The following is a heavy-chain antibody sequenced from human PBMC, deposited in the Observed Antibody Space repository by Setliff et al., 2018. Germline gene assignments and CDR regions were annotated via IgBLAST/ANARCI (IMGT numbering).Heavy chain of an antibody. D-gene: IGHD6-19*01. CDR1: GYTFTSYD. J-gene: IGHJ4*02. CDR3: ARDKESAGTRYFDH. V-gene: IGHV1-8*01. Sequence: ASVKVSCKASGYTFTSYDINWVRQATGQGLEWMGWMNPNSGNTGYAQKFQGRVTMTRNTSISTAYMELSSLRSEDTAVYYCARDKESAGTRYFDHWGQGTLVTVSS. CDR2: MNPNSGNT.